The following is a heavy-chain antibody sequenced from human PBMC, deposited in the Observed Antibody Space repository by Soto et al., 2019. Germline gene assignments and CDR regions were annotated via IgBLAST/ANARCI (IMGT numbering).Heavy chain of an antibody. J-gene: IGHJ6*02. V-gene: IGHV3-23*01. CDR2: ISGSGGST. CDR3: AKDSSPGPYYYGMDV. D-gene: IGHD6-13*01. Sequence: GGSLRLSCAASGFTFSSYAMSWVRQAPGKGLEWVSAISGSGGSTYYADSVKGRFTISRDNSKNTLYLQMNSLRAEDTAVYYCAKDSSPGPYYYGMDVWGQGTTVTVSS. CDR1: GFTFSSYA.